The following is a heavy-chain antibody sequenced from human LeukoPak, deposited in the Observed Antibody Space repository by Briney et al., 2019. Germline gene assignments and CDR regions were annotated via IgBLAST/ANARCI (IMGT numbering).Heavy chain of an antibody. D-gene: IGHD1-26*01. Sequence: GESLKISCKGSGYSFTNYWIGWVRQMPGKGLEGMGIIYPADSDTRYSAAFQDQITISADQSTSTASLQWSSLKASDTAMYYCARQAPPSRREPTWYFDLWGRGTLVTVSS. V-gene: IGHV5-51*01. J-gene: IGHJ2*01. CDR1: GYSFTNYW. CDR2: IYPADSDT. CDR3: ARQAPPSRREPTWYFDL.